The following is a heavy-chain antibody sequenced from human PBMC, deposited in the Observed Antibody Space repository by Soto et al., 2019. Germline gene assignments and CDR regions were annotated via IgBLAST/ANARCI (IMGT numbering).Heavy chain of an antibody. CDR2: ISTYSGDT. V-gene: IGHV1-18*01. CDR3: ASHLGPTTAENWFDP. J-gene: IGHJ5*02. D-gene: IGHD5-12*01. CDR1: GYTFFTYD. Sequence: QVHLVQSGVEVKTPGASVKVSCQASGYTFFTYDISWVRQAPGQGLEWMGWISTYSGDTKYAQKFQGRVTMTTDTSTTTAYLELRSLRSDDTAVYYCASHLGPTTAENWFDPWGQGTLVTVSS.